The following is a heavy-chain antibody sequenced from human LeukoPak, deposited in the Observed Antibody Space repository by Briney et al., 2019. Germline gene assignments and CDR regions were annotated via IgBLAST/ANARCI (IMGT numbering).Heavy chain of an antibody. J-gene: IGHJ1*01. CDR1: GGSFSGYY. V-gene: IGHV4-34*01. CDR2: INHSGST. Sequence: SETLSLTCAVYGGSFSGYYWSWIRQPPGKGLEWIGEINHSGSTNYNPSLKSRVTISVGTSKNQFSLKLSSVTAADTAVYYCARQPYSSSWYAYFQHWGQGTLVTVSS. CDR3: ARQPYSSSWYAYFQH. D-gene: IGHD6-13*01.